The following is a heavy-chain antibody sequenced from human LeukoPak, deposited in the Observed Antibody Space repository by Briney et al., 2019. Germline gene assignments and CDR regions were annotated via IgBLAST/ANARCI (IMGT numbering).Heavy chain of an antibody. CDR1: GFTFSSYS. V-gene: IGHV3-21*01. CDR2: ISSSSSYI. Sequence: PGGSLRLSCAASGFTFSSYSMNWVRQAPGKGLEWVSSISSSSSYIYYADSVKGRFTISRDNAKNSLYLQMNSLRAEDTAVYYCARDQFWHYYDSSGLPGEAFDIWGQGTMVTVSS. CDR3: ARDQFWHYYDSSGLPGEAFDI. J-gene: IGHJ3*02. D-gene: IGHD3-22*01.